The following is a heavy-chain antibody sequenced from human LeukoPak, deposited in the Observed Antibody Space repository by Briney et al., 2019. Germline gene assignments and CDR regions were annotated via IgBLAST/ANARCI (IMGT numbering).Heavy chain of an antibody. V-gene: IGHV4-61*01. CDR2: IYYSGST. CDR3: AREGTYGSGSYYNVDYYYYYYMDV. CDR1: GGSISSGSYY. D-gene: IGHD3-10*01. Sequence: SQTLSLTCTVSGGSISSGSYYWSWIRQPPGKGLEWIGYIYYSGSTNYNPSLKSRVTISVDTSKNQFSLKLSSVTAADTAVYYCAREGTYGSGSYYNVDYYYYYYMDVWGKGTTVTVSS. J-gene: IGHJ6*03.